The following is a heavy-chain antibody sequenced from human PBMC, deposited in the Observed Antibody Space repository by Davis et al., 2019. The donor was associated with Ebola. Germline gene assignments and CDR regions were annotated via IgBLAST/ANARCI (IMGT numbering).Heavy chain of an antibody. CDR2: INHSGST. D-gene: IGHD6-6*01. Sequence: MPSETLSLTCAVSGGSISGYYWSWIRQPPGKGLEWNGEINHSGSTNYNPSHKRRVTISVDTSKTQFSLKLISVTAADTAVYYCESDRGRRYSTSSPDNYWGQGTLVTVSS. V-gene: IGHV4-34*01. CDR1: GGSISGYY. J-gene: IGHJ4*02. CDR3: ESDRGRRYSTSSPDNY.